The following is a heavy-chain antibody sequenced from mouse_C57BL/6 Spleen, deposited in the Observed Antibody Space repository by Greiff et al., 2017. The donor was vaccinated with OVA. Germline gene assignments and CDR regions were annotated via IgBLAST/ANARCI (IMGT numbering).Heavy chain of an antibody. CDR1: GFTFTDYY. V-gene: IGHV7-3*01. CDR2: IRNKANGYTT. CDR3: ARWDDYDEAWFAY. Sequence: DVQLVESGGGLVQPGGSLSLSCAASGFTFTDYYMSWVRQPPGKALEWLGFIRNKANGYTTEYSASVKGRFTISRDNSQSILYLQMNALRAEDSATYYCARWDDYDEAWFAYWGQGTLVTVSA. D-gene: IGHD2-4*01. J-gene: IGHJ3*01.